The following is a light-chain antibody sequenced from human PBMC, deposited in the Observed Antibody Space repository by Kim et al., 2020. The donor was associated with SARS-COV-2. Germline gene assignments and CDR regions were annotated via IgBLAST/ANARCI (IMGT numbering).Light chain of an antibody. J-gene: IGKJ1*01. CDR3: QQYNDWPWT. CDR2: GAS. Sequence: VSPGERATLSCRASQSVSSYLAWYQQKPGQAPSLLIYGASTRATGIPARFSGSGSGTEFTLTISSLQSEDFAVYYCQQYNDWPWTFGQGTKVDIK. V-gene: IGKV3-15*01. CDR1: QSVSSY.